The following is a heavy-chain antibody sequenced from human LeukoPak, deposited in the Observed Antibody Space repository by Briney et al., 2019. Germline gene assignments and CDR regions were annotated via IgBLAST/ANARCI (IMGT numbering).Heavy chain of an antibody. J-gene: IGHJ6*03. D-gene: IGHD6-6*01. V-gene: IGHV4-4*07. Sequence: SETLSLTCTVSGGSISSYYWSWIRQPAGKGLEWIGRIYTSGSTNYNPSLKSRVTISVDTSKNQFSLKLSSVTAADTAVYYCASSIAARTSYYYYYMDVWGKGTTVTVSS. CDR3: ASSIAARTSYYYYYMDV. CDR2: IYTSGST. CDR1: GGSISSYY.